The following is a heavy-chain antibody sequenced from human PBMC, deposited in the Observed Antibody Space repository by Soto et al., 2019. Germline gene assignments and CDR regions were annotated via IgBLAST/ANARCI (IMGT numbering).Heavy chain of an antibody. CDR3: VSWVSAHCDK. CDR2: IDYYATNR. J-gene: IGHJ4*02. V-gene: IGHV3-23*05. Sequence: GSLRLSCATSGFTVDNGMTWVRQTPGKGLEWVSSIDYYATNRHYADSVKGRFTISRDKARNTVALQMSNLRAEDKALYYCVSWVSAHCDKWGQGPLVTVSS. D-gene: IGHD2-8*01. CDR1: GFTVDNG.